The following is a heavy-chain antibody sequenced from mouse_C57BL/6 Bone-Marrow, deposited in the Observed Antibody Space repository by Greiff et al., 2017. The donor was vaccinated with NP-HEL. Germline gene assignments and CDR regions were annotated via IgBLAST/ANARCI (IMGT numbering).Heavy chain of an antibody. J-gene: IGHJ1*03. Sequence: VQLQESGPELVKPGASVKISCKASGYAFSSSWMNWVKQRPGKGLEWIGRIYPGDGDTNYNGKFKGKATLTADKSSSTAYMQLSSLTSEDSAVYFCAGYYGPYWYFDVWGTGTTVTVSS. D-gene: IGHD1-1*01. CDR2: IYPGDGDT. V-gene: IGHV1-82*01. CDR3: AGYYGPYWYFDV. CDR1: GYAFSSSW.